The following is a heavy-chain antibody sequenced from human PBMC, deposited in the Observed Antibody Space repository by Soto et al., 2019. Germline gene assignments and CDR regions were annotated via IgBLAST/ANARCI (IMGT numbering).Heavy chain of an antibody. CDR2: MFYGVST. Sequence: PSETLSLTCTVSGSSINSSGYYWGWSRRPPGKGLEWIGSMFYGVSTYYNPSLKSRVTVSVDTSKNQLSLNLRSVTAADTAVYYCARLPSRHLVDYWGQGTLVTVSS. CDR1: GSSINSSGYY. CDR3: ARLPSRHLVDY. D-gene: IGHD3-3*02. V-gene: IGHV4-39*01. J-gene: IGHJ4*02.